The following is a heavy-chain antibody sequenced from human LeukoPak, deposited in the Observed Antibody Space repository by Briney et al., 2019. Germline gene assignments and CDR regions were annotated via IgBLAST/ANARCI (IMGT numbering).Heavy chain of an antibody. V-gene: IGHV1-2*02. J-gene: IGHJ3*02. D-gene: IGHD2-15*01. CDR2: INTNSGGT. Sequence: GASVKVSFKASGYTFTGYYMHWVRQAPGQGLEWVGWINTNSGGTNFAQKFQGRVTMTRDTSISTAYMELSRLRSDDTAVYYCARTLASSGGSCYSCAFDIWGQGTMVTVSS. CDR3: ARTLASSGGSCYSCAFDI. CDR1: GYTFTGYY.